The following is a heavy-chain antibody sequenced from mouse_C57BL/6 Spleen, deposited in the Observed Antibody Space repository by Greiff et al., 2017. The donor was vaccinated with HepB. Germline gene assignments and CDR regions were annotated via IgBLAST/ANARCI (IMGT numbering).Heavy chain of an antibody. CDR2: IDPANGNT. CDR3: ASGSSDVSGLAY. J-gene: IGHJ3*01. Sequence: EVQLQQSVAELVRPGASVKLSCTASGFNIKNTYMHWVKQRPEQGLEWIGRIDPANGNTKYAPKFQGKATITADTSSNTASLQLSSLTSVDTALYYCASGSSDVSGLAYWGQGTLVTVSA. D-gene: IGHD1-1*01. CDR1: GFNIKNTY. V-gene: IGHV14-3*01.